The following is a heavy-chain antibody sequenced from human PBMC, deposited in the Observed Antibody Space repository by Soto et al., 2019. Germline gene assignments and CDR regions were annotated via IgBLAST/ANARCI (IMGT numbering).Heavy chain of an antibody. D-gene: IGHD3-10*01. CDR3: ARGTYFYHFNS. CDR1: SGSFRASY. V-gene: IGHV4-59*01. J-gene: IGHJ4*02. Sequence: QVQLQESGPGLVKPSETLSLTCTVSSGSFRASYWSWIRQPPGQGLEWIGYIYYSGSTDYNPSLKRRATISLDTSKNQFSLRLSSVTAADTAVYYCARGTYFYHFNSWGQGTLVAVSS. CDR2: IYYSGST.